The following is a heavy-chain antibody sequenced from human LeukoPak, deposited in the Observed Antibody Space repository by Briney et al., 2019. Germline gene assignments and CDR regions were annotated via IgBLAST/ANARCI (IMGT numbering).Heavy chain of an antibody. Sequence: ASVKVSCKASGYTFTGYYMDWVRQAPGQGLEWMGWINPNSGGTNYAQKFQGWVTMTRDTSISTAYMELSRLRSDDTAVYYCARGVGGSYIDVHEDYFDYWGQGTLVTVSS. CDR3: ARGVGGSYIDVHEDYFDY. V-gene: IGHV1-2*04. CDR1: GYTFTGYY. J-gene: IGHJ4*02. D-gene: IGHD2-15*01. CDR2: INPNSGGT.